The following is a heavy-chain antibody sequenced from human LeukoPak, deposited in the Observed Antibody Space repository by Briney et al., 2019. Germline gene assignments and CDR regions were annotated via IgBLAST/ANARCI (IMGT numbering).Heavy chain of an antibody. CDR2: ISGSGGST. Sequence: GGSLRLSCAASGFTFSSYAMSWVRQAPGKGLEWVSAISGSGGSTYYADSVKGRFTISRDNSKNTLYLQMNSLRAEDTAVYYCATQEGQLWLRGDYWGQGTLVTVSS. CDR3: ATQEGQLWLRGDY. CDR1: GFTFSSYA. V-gene: IGHV3-23*01. J-gene: IGHJ4*02. D-gene: IGHD5-18*01.